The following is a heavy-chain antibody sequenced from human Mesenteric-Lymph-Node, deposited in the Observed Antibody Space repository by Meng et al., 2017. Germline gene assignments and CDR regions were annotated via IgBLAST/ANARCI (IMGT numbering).Heavy chain of an antibody. CDR3: ARRRGGSGRDC. D-gene: IGHD3-10*01. V-gene: IGHV4-4*02. Sequence: VQLQESGPGLVKPSGTRSLPFAVSGGSLSSINWWSWVRQPPGKGLEWIGAIYHSGSTSYNPSLQSRVTMFVDTSKNQFSLMLTSVTATDTAVYYCARRRGGSGRDCWGQGTLVTVSS. CDR1: GGSLSSINW. CDR2: IYHSGST. J-gene: IGHJ4*02.